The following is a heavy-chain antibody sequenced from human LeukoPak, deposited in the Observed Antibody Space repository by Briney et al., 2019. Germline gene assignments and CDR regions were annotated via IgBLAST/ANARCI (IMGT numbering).Heavy chain of an antibody. J-gene: IGHJ4*02. V-gene: IGHV1-18*01. CDR2: ISAYNGNT. Sequence: ASVKVSCKASGYTFTSYGISWVRRAPGQGLEWMGWISAYNGNTNYAQKLQGRVTMTRDTSTSTVYMELSSLRSEDTAVYYCARGLYYYDSSGQIGDYWGQGTLVTVSS. D-gene: IGHD3-22*01. CDR3: ARGLYYYDSSGQIGDY. CDR1: GYTFTSYG.